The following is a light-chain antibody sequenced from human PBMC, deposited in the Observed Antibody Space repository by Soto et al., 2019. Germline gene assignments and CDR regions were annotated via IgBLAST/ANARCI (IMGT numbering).Light chain of an antibody. V-gene: IGLV2-18*02. CDR1: SSDIGTYIS. J-gene: IGLJ1*01. Sequence: QSALTQPPSVSGSPGQSVSISCTGTSSDIGTYISVSWYQQPPGTAPKLIIYAVSNRPSGVPDRFSGSKSGYTASLTISGLQSEDEADYYCNSHTSADFRVFGTGTKLTVL. CDR3: NSHTSADFRV. CDR2: AVS.